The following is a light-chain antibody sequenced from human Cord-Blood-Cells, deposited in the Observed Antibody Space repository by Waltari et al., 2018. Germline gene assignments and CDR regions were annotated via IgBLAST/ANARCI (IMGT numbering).Light chain of an antibody. CDR1: QGIRNA. J-gene: IGKJ3*01. V-gene: IGKV1-17*01. CDR3: LQHNSYRFT. CDR2: AAS. Sequence: DIQMTQSPSSLSASVGDRVTITCRASQGIRNALGWYQQKPGKAPKRLIYAASSLQSGVPSRFSGSGSGTEFTLTISSLQPEDFATYYCLQHNSYRFTFGPGTKVDIK.